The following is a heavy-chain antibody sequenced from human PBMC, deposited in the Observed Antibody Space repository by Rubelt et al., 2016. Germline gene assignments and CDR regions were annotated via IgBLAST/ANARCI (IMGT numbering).Heavy chain of an antibody. CDR2: IGRGGSEK. D-gene: IGHD1-26*01. CDR3: ARDASGSQPLDN. J-gene: IGHJ4*02. Sequence: EVQLLESGGGLVQPGGSLRLSCAASGFTFSSYAMSWVRQAPGQGLEWVARIGRGGSEKYYVDSVEGRFTIFRDNAKNSLYLQMNSLGAEDTAVYYCARDASGSQPLDNWGQGTLVTVSS. V-gene: IGHV3-7*01. CDR1: GFTFSSYA.